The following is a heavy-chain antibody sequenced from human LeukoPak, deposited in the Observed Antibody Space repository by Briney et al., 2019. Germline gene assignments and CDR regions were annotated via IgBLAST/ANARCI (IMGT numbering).Heavy chain of an antibody. CDR3: ATGYSAWSFGY. CDR1: GFTFSSYG. Sequence: PGRSLRLSCAASGFTFSSYGMHWVRQAPGKGLEWVAVISYDGSNKYYADSVKGRFTISRDNSKNTLYLQMNSLRAEDTAMYFCATGYSAWSFGYWGQGTLVTVSS. CDR2: ISYDGSNK. V-gene: IGHV3-30*19. J-gene: IGHJ4*02. D-gene: IGHD6-19*01.